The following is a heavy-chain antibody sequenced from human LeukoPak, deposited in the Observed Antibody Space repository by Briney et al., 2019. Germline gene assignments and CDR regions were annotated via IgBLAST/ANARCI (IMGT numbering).Heavy chain of an antibody. CDR3: AREDGAHDAFDI. J-gene: IGHJ3*02. CDR2: ISAYNGNT. D-gene: IGHD4-17*01. CDR1: GYTFTSYG. Sequence: ASVKVSCTASGYTFTSYGISWGRQAPGHRLEGMVWISAYNGNTNYAQKLQGRVTMTTDTSTSTAYMELRSLRSDDTAVYYCAREDGAHDAFDIWGQGTMVTVSS. V-gene: IGHV1-18*01.